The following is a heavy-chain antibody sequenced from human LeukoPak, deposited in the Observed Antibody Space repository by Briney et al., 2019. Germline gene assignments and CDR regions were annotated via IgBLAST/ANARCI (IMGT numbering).Heavy chain of an antibody. Sequence: PSETLSLTCTVSGGSISSSSYYWGWIRQPPGKGLEWIGSIYYSGSTYYNPSLKSRVTISVDTSKNQFSLKLSSVTAADTAVYYCARLGRYFDWKTTEYYFDYWGQGTLVTVSS. J-gene: IGHJ4*02. CDR2: IYYSGST. D-gene: IGHD3-9*01. V-gene: IGHV4-39*01. CDR1: GGSISSSSYY. CDR3: ARLGRYFDWKTTEYYFDY.